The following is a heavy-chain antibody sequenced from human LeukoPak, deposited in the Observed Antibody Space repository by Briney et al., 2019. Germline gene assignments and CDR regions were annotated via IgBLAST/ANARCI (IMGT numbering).Heavy chain of an antibody. J-gene: IGHJ4*02. CDR3: AKGRGYPFFDY. D-gene: IGHD5-12*01. V-gene: IGHV3-23*01. CDR2: ISNSGANT. CDR1: GFTFSTYA. Sequence: PGGSLRLSCAAPGFTFSTYAMSWVRQAPGKGLEWVSSISNSGANTYYADSVKGRFTISRDNSKNTLYLQMNSLRAEDTAIYYCAKGRGYPFFDYWGQGTLLTVSS.